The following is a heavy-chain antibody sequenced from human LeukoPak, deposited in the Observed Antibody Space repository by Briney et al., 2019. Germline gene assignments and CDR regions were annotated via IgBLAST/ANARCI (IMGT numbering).Heavy chain of an antibody. Sequence: SETLSLTCTVSGGSISSYYWSWIRQPPGKGLEWIGYIYYSGSTNYNPSLKSRVTISVDTSKNQFSLKLSSVTAADTAVYYCARIADLFDYWGQGTLVTVSS. D-gene: IGHD6-13*01. J-gene: IGHJ4*02. V-gene: IGHV4-59*01. CDR1: GGSISSYY. CDR2: IYYSGST. CDR3: ARIADLFDY.